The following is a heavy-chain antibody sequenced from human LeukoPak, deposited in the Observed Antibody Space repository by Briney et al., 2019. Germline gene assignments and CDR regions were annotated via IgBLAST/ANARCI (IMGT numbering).Heavy chain of an antibody. J-gene: IGHJ3*02. CDR2: ISGSGGST. CDR1: GGSFSGYY. Sequence: ETLSLTCAVYGGSFSGYYWSWVRQAPGKGLEWVSAISGSGGSTYYADSVKGRFTISRDNSKNTLYLQMNSLRAEDTAVYYCAKETFYTYYDSSGYYYPGAFDIWGQGTMVTVSS. CDR3: AKETFYTYYDSSGYYYPGAFDI. V-gene: IGHV3-23*01. D-gene: IGHD3-22*01.